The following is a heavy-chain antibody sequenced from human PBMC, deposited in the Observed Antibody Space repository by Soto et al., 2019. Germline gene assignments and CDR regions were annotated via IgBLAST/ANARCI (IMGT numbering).Heavy chain of an antibody. V-gene: IGHV3-30*18. CDR1: GFTFSSYC. CDR3: AKDKRAVVVTAPFDY. CDR2: ISYDGSNK. J-gene: IGHJ4*02. Sequence: PGGSLRLSCAASGFTFSSYCMHWVRQAPGKGLEWVAVISYDGSNKYYADSVKGRFTISRDNSKNTLYLQMNSLRAEDTAVYYCAKDKRAVVVTAPFDYWGQGTLVTVSS. D-gene: IGHD2-21*02.